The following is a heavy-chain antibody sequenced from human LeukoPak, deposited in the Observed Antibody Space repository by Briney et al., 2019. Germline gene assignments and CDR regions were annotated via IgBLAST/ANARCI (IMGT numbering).Heavy chain of an antibody. D-gene: IGHD6-13*01. CDR3: ARDPGGIAVAGTNFDY. Sequence: PGGSVRLSRAASGFTFSSYSMNWVRQAPGKGLEWVSSISSSSSYIYYADSVKGRFTISRDNAKNSLYLQMNSLRAEDTAVYYCARDPGGIAVAGTNFDYWGQGTLVAVSS. CDR1: GFTFSSYS. J-gene: IGHJ4*02. V-gene: IGHV3-21*01. CDR2: ISSSSSYI.